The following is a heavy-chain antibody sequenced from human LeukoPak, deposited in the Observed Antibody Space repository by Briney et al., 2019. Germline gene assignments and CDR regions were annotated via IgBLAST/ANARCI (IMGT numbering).Heavy chain of an antibody. J-gene: IGHJ6*02. CDR1: GFTFSSYS. V-gene: IGHV3-21*01. D-gene: IGHD2-15*01. CDR2: ISSSSSYI. Sequence: GGSLRLSCAASGFTFSSYSMNWVRQAPGKGLECVSSISSSSSYIYYADSVKGRFTISRDNAKNSLYLQMNSLRAEDTAVYYCARSVDYSYYYYYGMDVWGQGTTVTVSS. CDR3: ARSVDYSYYYYYGMDV.